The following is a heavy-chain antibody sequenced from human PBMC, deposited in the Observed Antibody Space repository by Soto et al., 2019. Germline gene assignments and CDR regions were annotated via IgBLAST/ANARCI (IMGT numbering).Heavy chain of an antibody. CDR1: GGTFSSYA. Sequence: QVQLVQSGAEVKKPGSSVKVSCKASGGTFSSYAISWVRQAPGQGLEWMGGIIPIFGTANYAQKFQGRVTITADESTSTAYMELSSLRSEETAVYYCARRRDYDILTGQNWFDPWGQGTLVTVSS. J-gene: IGHJ5*02. D-gene: IGHD3-9*01. V-gene: IGHV1-69*01. CDR3: ARRRDYDILTGQNWFDP. CDR2: IIPIFGTA.